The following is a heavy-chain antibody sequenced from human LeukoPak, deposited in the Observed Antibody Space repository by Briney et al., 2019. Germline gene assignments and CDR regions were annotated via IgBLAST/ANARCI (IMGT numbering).Heavy chain of an antibody. CDR3: ARAGDSGPTGLLDDAFDI. CDR2: INWNGGST. V-gene: IGHV3-20*04. CDR1: GFTFDDYG. Sequence: GGSLRLSCAASGFTFDDYGMSWVRQAPGKGLEWVSGINWNGGSTGYADSVKGRFTISRDNAKNSLYLQMNSLRAEDTALYYCARAGDSGPTGLLDDAFDIWGQGTMVTVSS. J-gene: IGHJ3*02. D-gene: IGHD3-10*01.